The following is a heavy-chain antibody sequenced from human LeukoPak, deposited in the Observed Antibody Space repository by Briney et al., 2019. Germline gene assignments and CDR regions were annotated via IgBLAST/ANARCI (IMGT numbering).Heavy chain of an antibody. CDR2: ISSSSSYI. J-gene: IGHJ5*02. CDR3: ARGGGGGLYEYNWFDP. V-gene: IGHV3-21*01. D-gene: IGHD6-19*01. CDR1: GFTFSNYS. Sequence: GGSLRLSCATSGFTFSNYSMNWVRQAPGKGLEWVSCISSSSSYIYYADSMKGRFTISRDNAKNSLYLQMNSLRAEDTAVYYCARGGGGGLYEYNWFDPWGQGTLVTVSS.